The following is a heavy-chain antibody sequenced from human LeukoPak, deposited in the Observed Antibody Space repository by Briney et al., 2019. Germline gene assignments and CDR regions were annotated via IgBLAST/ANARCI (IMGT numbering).Heavy chain of an antibody. V-gene: IGHV4-39*01. J-gene: IGHJ4*02. D-gene: IGHD1-26*01. Sequence: SETLSLTCTVSGGSISSSSYYWGWIRQPPGKGLEWIGSIYYSGSTYYNPSLKSRVTISVDTSKNQFSLKLSSVTAPDTAVYYCASLVGATGSAYWGQGTLVTVSS. CDR1: GGSISSSSYY. CDR3: ASLVGATGSAY. CDR2: IYYSGST.